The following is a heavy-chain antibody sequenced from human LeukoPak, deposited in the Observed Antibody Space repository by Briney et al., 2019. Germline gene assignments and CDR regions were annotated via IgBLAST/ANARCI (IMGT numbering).Heavy chain of an antibody. V-gene: IGHV3-66*01. CDR1: GFTVSSNY. CDR3: AREGSMVRGVIPSSY. J-gene: IGHJ4*02. CDR2: IYSGGST. D-gene: IGHD3-10*01. Sequence: GGSLRLSCAASGFTVSSNYMSWVRQAPGKGLEWVSVIYSGGSTYYADSVKGRFTISRDNSKNTLYLQMNSLRAEDTAVYYCAREGSMVRGVIPSSYWGQGTLVTVSS.